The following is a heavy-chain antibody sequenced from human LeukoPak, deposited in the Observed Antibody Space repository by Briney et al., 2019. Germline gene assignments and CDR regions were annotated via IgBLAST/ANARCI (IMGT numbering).Heavy chain of an antibody. CDR2: ISWNSGTI. CDR3: ARGGGYDILTGYNHFDY. CDR1: GFTFDDYA. V-gene: IGHV3-9*01. Sequence: GRSLRLSCAASGFTFDDYAMHWVRQAPGKGLEWVSGISWNSGTIAYADSVKGRSTISRDNAKNSLYLQMNSLRAEDTALYYCARGGGYDILTGYNHFDYWGQGTLVTVSS. J-gene: IGHJ4*02. D-gene: IGHD3-9*01.